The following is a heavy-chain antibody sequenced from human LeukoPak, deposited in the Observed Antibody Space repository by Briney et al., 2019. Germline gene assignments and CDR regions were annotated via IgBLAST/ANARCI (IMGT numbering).Heavy chain of an antibody. Sequence: SETLSLTCTVSGYSISSGYYWGWIRQPPGKGLEWIGSIYHSGSTYYNPSLKSRVTISVDTSKNQFSLNLSSVTAADTAVYYCRSDYFDYWGQGTVVTVSS. CDR1: GYSISSGYY. CDR3: RSDYFDY. CDR2: IYHSGST. J-gene: IGHJ4*02. D-gene: IGHD3-10*01. V-gene: IGHV4-38-2*02.